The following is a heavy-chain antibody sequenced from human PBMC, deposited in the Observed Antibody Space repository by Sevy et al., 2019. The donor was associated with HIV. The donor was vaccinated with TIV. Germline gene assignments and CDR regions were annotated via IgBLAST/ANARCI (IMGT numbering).Heavy chain of an antibody. J-gene: IGHJ4*02. CDR2: IYTSGST. V-gene: IGHV4-4*07. CDR1: GGSISSYY. CDR3: ARELGPPYYDFWSGYYFDY. D-gene: IGHD3-3*01. Sequence: SEILSLTCTVSGGSISSYYWSWIRQPAGKGLEWIGRIYTSGSTNYNPSLKSRVTMSVDTSKNQFSLKLSSVTAADTAVYYCARELGPPYYDFWSGYYFDYWGQGTLVTVSS.